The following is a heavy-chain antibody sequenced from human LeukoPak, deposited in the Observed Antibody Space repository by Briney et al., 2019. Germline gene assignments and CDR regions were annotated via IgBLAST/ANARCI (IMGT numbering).Heavy chain of an antibody. J-gene: IGHJ4*02. Sequence: GGSLRLSCAASGFSFSSYWMTWVRQAPGKGLEWVANIKQDRSEKYYVDSVKGRFTISRDNAKNSLYLQMNSLRAEDTAVYYCARLREIPVFGVVTKSTSYFDYWGQGTLVTVSS. CDR2: IKQDRSEK. CDR1: GFSFSSYW. CDR3: ARLREIPVFGVVTKSTSYFDY. V-gene: IGHV3-7*01. D-gene: IGHD3-3*01.